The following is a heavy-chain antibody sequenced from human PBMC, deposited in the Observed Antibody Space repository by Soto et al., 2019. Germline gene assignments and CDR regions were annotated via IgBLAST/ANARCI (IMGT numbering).Heavy chain of an antibody. CDR2: IVPIYRTA. D-gene: IGHD6-13*01. CDR3: VRDSGAKLSSS. Sequence: SVKVCCKASGGTFSSYRINWVRQAPGQGLEWVGGIVPIYRTADYAQKFQGRVTITADESARTSYMELRSLKSQDTAVYYCVRDSGAKLSSSWGQGTLVTASS. J-gene: IGHJ4*02. CDR1: GGTFSSYR. V-gene: IGHV1-69*13.